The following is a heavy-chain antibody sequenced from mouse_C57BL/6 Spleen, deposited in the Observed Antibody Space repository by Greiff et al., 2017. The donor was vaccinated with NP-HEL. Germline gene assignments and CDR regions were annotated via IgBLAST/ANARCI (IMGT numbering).Heavy chain of an antibody. J-gene: IGHJ4*01. V-gene: IGHV2-9*01. CDR3: AKHGGLRRDYYAMDD. Sequence: QVQLKESGPGLVAPSQSLSITCTASGFSLTSYGVDWVRQPPGQGLEWLGVIWGGGSTNNNSALLSRLSISKDNSKSQVFLKMNSLQTDDTAMYYCAKHGGLRRDYYAMDDWGQGTSVTVSS. CDR2: IWGGGST. D-gene: IGHD2-4*01. CDR1: GFSLTSYG.